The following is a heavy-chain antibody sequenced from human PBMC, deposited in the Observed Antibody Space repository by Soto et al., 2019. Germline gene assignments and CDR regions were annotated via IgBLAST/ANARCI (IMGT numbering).Heavy chain of an antibody. D-gene: IGHD3-3*01. CDR3: ARLTSGLYYDFWSGYGYYGMDV. J-gene: IGHJ6*02. Sequence: SETLSLTCTVSGGSISSYYWSWIRQPPGKGLEWIGYIYYSGSTNYNPSLKSRVTISVDTSKNQFSLKLSSVTAADTAVYYCARLTSGLYYDFWSGYGYYGMDVWGQGTTVTVS. CDR1: GGSISSYY. CDR2: IYYSGST. V-gene: IGHV4-59*01.